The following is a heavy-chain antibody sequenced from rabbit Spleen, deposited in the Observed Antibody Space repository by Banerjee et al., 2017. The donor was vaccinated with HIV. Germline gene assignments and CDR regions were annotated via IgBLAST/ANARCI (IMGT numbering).Heavy chain of an antibody. V-gene: IGHV1S45*01. J-gene: IGHJ4*01. CDR3: ARDLLTVIGWSFNL. CDR2: INIATGNS. CDR1: VVSLNDKDV. D-gene: IGHD1-1*01. Sequence: EQLEESGGGLVKPEGSLTLTCKDSVVSLNDKDVMCWVRQAPGKGLEWIACINIATGNSVYARWEKGRFIMFRTSSTTVTLQMTGLTAAATATYFCARDLLTVIGWSFNLWSPGTLVTV.